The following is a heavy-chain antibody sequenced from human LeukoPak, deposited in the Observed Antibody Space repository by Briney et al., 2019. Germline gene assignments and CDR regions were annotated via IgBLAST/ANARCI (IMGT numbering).Heavy chain of an antibody. CDR1: GYTFTSYD. CDR2: INPNSGGT. V-gene: IGHV1-2*02. J-gene: IGHJ5*02. Sequence: GASVKVSCKASGYTFTSYDINWVRQATGQGLEWMGWINPNSGGTNYAQKFQGRVTMTRDTSISTAYMELSRLRSDDTAVYYCARAKQNNWFDPWGQGTLVTVSS. CDR3: ARAKQNNWFDP.